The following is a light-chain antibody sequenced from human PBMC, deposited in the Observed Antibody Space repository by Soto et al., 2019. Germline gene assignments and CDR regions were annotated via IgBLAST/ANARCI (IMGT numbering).Light chain of an antibody. CDR2: EVN. CDR3: SSYTSRGNVX. Sequence: QSALTQPASVSGSPGQSITISCTGTSSDVSGYNYVSWYQQHPGKAPKLMIYEVNYRPSGISNRFSGSKSGNTASLTIFGLQTEDEADYYCSSYTSRGNVXFGGGTKLTVL. J-gene: IGLJ2*01. V-gene: IGLV2-14*01. CDR1: SSDVSGYNY.